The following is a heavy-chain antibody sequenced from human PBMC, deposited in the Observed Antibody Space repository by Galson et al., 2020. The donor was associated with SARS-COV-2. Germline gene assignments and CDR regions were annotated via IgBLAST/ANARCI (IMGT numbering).Heavy chain of an antibody. CDR3: ARGHWGRDY. J-gene: IGHJ4*02. CDR2: IKPDGSDK. V-gene: IGHV3-7*04. CDR1: GFTFSSHW. Sequence: GESLKISCVGSGFTFSSHWMSWVRQAPGKRLEWVADIKPDGSDKYYVDSVKGRFTIARDNAKNSLYLQMNSLGAEDTAVYYCARGHWGRDYWGQGTLVTVSS. D-gene: IGHD7-27*01.